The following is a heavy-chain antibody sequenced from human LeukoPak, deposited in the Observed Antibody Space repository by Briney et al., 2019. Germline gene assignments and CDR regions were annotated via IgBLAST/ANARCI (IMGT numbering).Heavy chain of an antibody. CDR2: ISGSGGST. CDR3: AKDRIPTVTKTFDP. Sequence: GGSLRRSCAASGFTFSSYAMSWVRQAPGKGLEWVSAISGSGGSTYYADSVKGRFTISRDNSKNTLYLQMNSLRAEDTAVYYCAKDRIPTVTKTFDPWGQGTLVTVSS. V-gene: IGHV3-23*01. D-gene: IGHD4-23*01. CDR1: GFTFSSYA. J-gene: IGHJ5*02.